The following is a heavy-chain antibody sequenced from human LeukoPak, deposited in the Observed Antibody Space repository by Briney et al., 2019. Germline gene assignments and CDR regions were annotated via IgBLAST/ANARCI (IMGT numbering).Heavy chain of an antibody. CDR1: GFTFSSYS. J-gene: IGHJ4*02. CDR3: ARVYYDTNGYLYLDY. V-gene: IGHV3-21*01. CDR2: ISGSSSYI. D-gene: IGHD3-22*01. Sequence: IPGGSLRLSCAASGFTFSSYSMNWVRQAPGKGLEWVSSISGSSSYIYYADSVKGRFTISRDNAKNSLYLQMNSLRAEDTAVYYCARVYYDTNGYLYLDYWGQGTLVTVSS.